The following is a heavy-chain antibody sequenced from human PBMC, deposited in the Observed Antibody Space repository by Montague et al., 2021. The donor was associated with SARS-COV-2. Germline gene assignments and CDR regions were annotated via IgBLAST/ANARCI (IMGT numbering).Heavy chain of an antibody. D-gene: IGHD6-13*01. Sequence: SETLSLTCAVYGGSFSGYYWSWIRQPPGKGLEWIGEINHSGSTXXXPSXXXRVTISVDTSKNQFSLKLSSVTAADTAVYYCARGRYSSSWYGAKNWFDPWGQGTLVTVSS. CDR1: GGSFSGYY. CDR2: INHSGST. CDR3: ARGRYSSSWYGAKNWFDP. J-gene: IGHJ5*02. V-gene: IGHV4-34*01.